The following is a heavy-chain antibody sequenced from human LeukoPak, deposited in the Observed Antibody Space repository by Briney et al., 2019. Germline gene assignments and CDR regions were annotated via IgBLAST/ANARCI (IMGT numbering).Heavy chain of an antibody. Sequence: ASVKVSCKASGYTFTSYAMHWVRQAPAQRLEWMGWINAGNGNTKYSQKFQGRVTITRDTSISTAYMELSSLRSEDTAVYYCARGRSIHRYYDSSGSYWGGFDYWGRGTLVTVSS. CDR3: ARGRSIHRYYDSSGSYWGGFDY. V-gene: IGHV1-3*01. CDR1: GYTFTSYA. CDR2: INAGNGNT. D-gene: IGHD3-22*01. J-gene: IGHJ4*02.